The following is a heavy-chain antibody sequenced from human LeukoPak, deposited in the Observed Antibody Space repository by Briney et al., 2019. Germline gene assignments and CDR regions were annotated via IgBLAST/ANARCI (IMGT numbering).Heavy chain of an antibody. CDR2: ISGSGAGT. J-gene: IGHJ4*02. Sequence: GSLRLSCAASGFIFSRYGMTWVRQAPGKGLEWVAAISGSGAGTYYADSVKGRFTISRDNFKNTLYLQMNSLRAEDTAIYYCAKVGVEVAGSRGDIECWGQGTLVTVSS. CDR3: AKVGVEVAGSRGDIEC. V-gene: IGHV3-23*01. D-gene: IGHD6-19*01. CDR1: GFIFSRYG.